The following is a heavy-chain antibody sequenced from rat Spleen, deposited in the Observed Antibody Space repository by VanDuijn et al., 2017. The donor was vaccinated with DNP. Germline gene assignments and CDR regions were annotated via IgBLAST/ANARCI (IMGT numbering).Heavy chain of an antibody. Sequence: EVELVESGGGPVQPGRSLKLSCVASGFIFSNYWMTWIRQAPGKGLEWVASISNTGDHTYYSDSVKGRFTISRDNAKSTLYLQMDSLRSEDTATYYCARHQLPGYNWDYWGQGVMVTVSS. CDR2: ISNTGDHT. V-gene: IGHV5-31*01. J-gene: IGHJ2*01. CDR3: ARHQLPGYNWDY. CDR1: GFIFSNYW. D-gene: IGHD1-4*01.